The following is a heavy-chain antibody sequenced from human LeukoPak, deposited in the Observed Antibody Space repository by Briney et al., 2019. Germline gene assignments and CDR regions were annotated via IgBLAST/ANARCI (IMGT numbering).Heavy chain of an antibody. J-gene: IGHJ6*03. CDR1: GGSFSGYY. Sequence: PSETLSLTCAVYGGSFSGYYWSWIRQPPGKGLEWIGEINHSGSTNYNPSLRSRVTISVVTSKNQFSLKLSSVTAADTAVYYCARGPSPRDYMDVGGKGTTVTVSS. CDR3: ARGPSPRDYMDV. D-gene: IGHD2-2*01. V-gene: IGHV4-34*01. CDR2: INHSGST.